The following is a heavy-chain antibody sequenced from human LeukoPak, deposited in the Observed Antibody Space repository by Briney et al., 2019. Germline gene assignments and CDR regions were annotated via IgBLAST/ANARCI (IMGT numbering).Heavy chain of an antibody. CDR2: ISGSGDST. V-gene: IGHV3-23*01. Sequence: GGSLRLSCAASGFTFSSYAMSWVRQAPGKGLEWVSAISGSGDSTYYADSGKGRFTISRDNSKNTLFLQMNSLRAEDTAVYYYAKDLITIRLLWFGDLAFDIWGQGTMVTVSS. J-gene: IGHJ3*02. CDR1: GFTFSSYA. CDR3: AKDLITIRLLWFGDLAFDI. D-gene: IGHD3-10*01.